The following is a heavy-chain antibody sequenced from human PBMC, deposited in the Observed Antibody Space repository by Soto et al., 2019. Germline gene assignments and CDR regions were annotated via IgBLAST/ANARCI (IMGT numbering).Heavy chain of an antibody. CDR3: ARSGYSYGPFDY. CDR2: IYSGGST. V-gene: IGHV3-53*01. Sequence: EVQLVEAGGGLIQPGGSLRLSCAASGFTVSSTYMSWVRQAPGRGLEWVSVIYSGGSTYYADSVKGRFTISRDNSKNTLYLQMNSLRAEDTAVYYCARSGYSYGPFDYWGQGTLVTVSS. D-gene: IGHD5-18*01. J-gene: IGHJ4*02. CDR1: GFTVSSTY.